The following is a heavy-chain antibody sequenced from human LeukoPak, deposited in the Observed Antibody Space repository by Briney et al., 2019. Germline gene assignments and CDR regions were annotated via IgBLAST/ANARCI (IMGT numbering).Heavy chain of an antibody. V-gene: IGHV3-23*01. CDR3: AKGTSSSCYSAPNY. D-gene: IGHD2-15*01. J-gene: IGHJ4*02. CDR1: GFTFSSYA. Sequence: GGSLRLSRAASGFTFSSYAMNWVRQAPGKGLEWVSAICSNDNNTYYANSVKGRFTISRDNSKNTLSLQLNSLRAEDTAVYYCAKGTSSSCYSAPNYWGQGTLVTVSS. CDR2: ICSNDNNT.